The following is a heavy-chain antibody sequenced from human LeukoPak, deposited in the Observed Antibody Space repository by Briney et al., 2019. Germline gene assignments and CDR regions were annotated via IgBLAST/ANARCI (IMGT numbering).Heavy chain of an antibody. J-gene: IGHJ3*02. CDR3: TRDPRGSYGPDAFDI. CDR2: IRSKAYGGTT. CDR1: GVSSGDYA. Sequence: GGSLRLSCTASGVSSGDYAMNWVRQAPGKGLEWVGFIRSKAYGGTTEYAASVKGRFTITRDDSKSIAYLQMNSLKTEDTAVYYCTRDPRGSYGPDAFDIWGQGTMVTVSS. V-gene: IGHV3-49*04. D-gene: IGHD1-26*01.